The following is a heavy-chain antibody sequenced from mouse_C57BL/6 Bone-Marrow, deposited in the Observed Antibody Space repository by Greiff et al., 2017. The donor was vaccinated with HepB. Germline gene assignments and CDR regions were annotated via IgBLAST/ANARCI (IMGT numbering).Heavy chain of an antibody. CDR2: IDPSDSYT. CDR3: ARRSYYHGFDY. J-gene: IGHJ2*01. CDR1: GYTFTSYW. Sequence: QVQLQQPGAELVMPGASVKLSCKASGYTFTSYWMHWVKQRPGQGLEWIGEIDPSDSYTNYNQKFKGKSTLTVDKSSSTAYMQLSSLTSEDSAVYYCARRSYYHGFDYWGQGTTLTVSS. D-gene: IGHD1-1*01. V-gene: IGHV1-69*01.